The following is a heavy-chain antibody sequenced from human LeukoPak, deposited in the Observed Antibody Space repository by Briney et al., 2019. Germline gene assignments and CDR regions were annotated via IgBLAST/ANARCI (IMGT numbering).Heavy chain of an antibody. CDR1: GFTFSGSA. CDR3: TRGVSGSYYNFDY. J-gene: IGHJ4*02. CDR2: IRSKANSYAT. D-gene: IGHD1-26*01. Sequence: GGSLRLSCAASGFTFSGSAMHWVRQASGKGLEWVGRIRSKANSYATAYAASVKGRFTISRDDSKNAAYLQMNSLKTEDTAVYYCTRGVSGSYYNFDYWGQGTLVTVSS. V-gene: IGHV3-73*01.